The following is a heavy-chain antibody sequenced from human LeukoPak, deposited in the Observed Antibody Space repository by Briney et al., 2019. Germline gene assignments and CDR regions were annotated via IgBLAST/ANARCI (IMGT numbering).Heavy chain of an antibody. D-gene: IGHD3-22*01. J-gene: IGHJ6*03. V-gene: IGHV1-18*01. CDR3: AREDPYYYDSSGNHMDV. Sequence: ASVKVSCKASGYTFTSYGISWVRQAPGQGLEWMGWISAYNGNTNYAQKLQGRVTMTTDTSTSTAYMELRSLRSDDTAVYYCAREDPYYYDSSGNHMDVWGKGTTVTVSS. CDR2: ISAYNGNT. CDR1: GYTFTSYG.